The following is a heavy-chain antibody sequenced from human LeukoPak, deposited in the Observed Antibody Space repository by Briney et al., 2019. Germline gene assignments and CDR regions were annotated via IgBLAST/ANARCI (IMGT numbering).Heavy chain of an antibody. CDR1: GFIFDDYA. CDR2: ISWNSGSI. Sequence: GGSLRLSCAASGFIFDDYAMHWVRQAPGKGLEWVSGISWNSGSIGYADSVKGRFTISRDNAKNSLYLQMNSLRAEDTALYYCASSRDGYHYYFDHWGQGNLVTVSS. CDR3: ASSRDGYHYYFDH. J-gene: IGHJ4*02. D-gene: IGHD5-24*01. V-gene: IGHV3-9*01.